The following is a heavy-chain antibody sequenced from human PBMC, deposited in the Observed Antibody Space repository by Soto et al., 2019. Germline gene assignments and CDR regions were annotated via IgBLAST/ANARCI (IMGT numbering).Heavy chain of an antibody. CDR3: SRVCESWGLCWAYYYYGVDV. D-gene: IGHD3-16*01. J-gene: IGHJ6*01. V-gene: IGHV3-30*03. CDR2: ISHEGSNK. Sequence: QVQLVESGGGVVQPGRSLRLSCAASGFTFSSYGRHWVRQAPGKGLEWVAVISHEGSNKHYVDSVKGRFTISRGNSKNTLYLHMNSLRAEDTALYYCSRVCESWGLCWAYYYYGVDVWGQGTTVTVSS. CDR1: GFTFSSYG.